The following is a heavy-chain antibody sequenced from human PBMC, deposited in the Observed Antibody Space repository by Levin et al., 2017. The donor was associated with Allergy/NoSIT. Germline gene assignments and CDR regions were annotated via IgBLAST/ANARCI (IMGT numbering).Heavy chain of an antibody. D-gene: IGHD5-18*01. CDR3: ARVAGYSYGYYFDY. CDR1: GGSISSGGYS. Sequence: SETLSLTCAVSGGSISSGGYSWSWIRQPPGKGLEWIGNIYLSGSTNDNPSLKSRVTMSVDRSKNQFSLKPSDVTAADTAAYYCARVAGYSYGYYFDYWGPGTLVTVSS. J-gene: IGHJ4*02. V-gene: IGHV4-30-2*01. CDR2: IYLSGST.